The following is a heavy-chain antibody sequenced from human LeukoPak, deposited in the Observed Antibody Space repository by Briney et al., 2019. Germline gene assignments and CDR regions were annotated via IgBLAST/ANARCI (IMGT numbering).Heavy chain of an antibody. CDR2: IWYDGSNK. Sequence: PGRSLRLSCAASGFTFSSYGMHWDRQAPGKGLEWVAVIWYDGSNKYYADSVKGRFTISRDNSKNTLYLQMNSLRAEDTAVYYCARAGDPHYYYYMDVWGKGTTVTVSS. D-gene: IGHD3-10*01. CDR1: GFTFSSYG. CDR3: ARAGDPHYYYYMDV. J-gene: IGHJ6*03. V-gene: IGHV3-33*01.